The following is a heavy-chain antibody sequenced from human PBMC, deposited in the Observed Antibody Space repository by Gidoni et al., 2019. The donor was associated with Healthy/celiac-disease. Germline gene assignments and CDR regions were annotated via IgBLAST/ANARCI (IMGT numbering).Heavy chain of an antibody. D-gene: IGHD4-4*01. V-gene: IGHV3-33*01. CDR2: IWYDGSNK. J-gene: IGHJ6*02. Sequence: QVQLVESGGGVVHPGRSLRLSSSASGFTCISYGMHWVRQAPGQGRGWVAVIWYDGSNKFYTDSVKGRFTISRDNSKNTLYLQMNSLRAEDTAVYYCARDLNDYSNFYYYYGMDVWGQGTTVTVSS. CDR1: GFTCISYG. CDR3: ARDLNDYSNFYYYYGMDV.